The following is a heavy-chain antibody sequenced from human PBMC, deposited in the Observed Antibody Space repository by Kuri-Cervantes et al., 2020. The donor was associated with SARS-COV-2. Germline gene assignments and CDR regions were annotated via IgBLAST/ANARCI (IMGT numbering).Heavy chain of an antibody. V-gene: IGHV4-4*09. J-gene: IGHJ4*02. CDR2: IYTSGST. CDR1: GGSISSHY. D-gene: IGHD3-22*01. CDR3: ARDYFDSVGYTFIDY. Sequence: SETLSLTCTVSGGSISSHYWSWIRQPAGKGLEWIGYIYTSGSTKYNPSLKSRVTIALDTAKNQFSLRLSSVTAADTAVYYCARDYFDSVGYTFIDYWGQGTLVTVSS.